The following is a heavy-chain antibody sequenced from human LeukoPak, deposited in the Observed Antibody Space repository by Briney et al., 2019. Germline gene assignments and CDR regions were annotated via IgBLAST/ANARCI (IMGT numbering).Heavy chain of an antibody. J-gene: IGHJ4*02. CDR3: AKGYYYYSKGFDY. CDR1: GFTFSSYA. CDR2: ISGSGGST. Sequence: PGGSLRLSCAASGFTFSSYAMRWVRQAPGKGLEWVSAISGSGGSTYYADSVKGRFTISRDNSKNTLYLQMNSLRAKDTAVYYCAKGYYYYSKGFDYWGQGTLVTVSS. D-gene: IGHD3-22*01. V-gene: IGHV3-23*01.